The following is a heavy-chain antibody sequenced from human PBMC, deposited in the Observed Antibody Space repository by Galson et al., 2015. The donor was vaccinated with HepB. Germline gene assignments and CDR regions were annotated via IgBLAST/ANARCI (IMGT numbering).Heavy chain of an antibody. CDR2: ISSNGGST. V-gene: IGHV3-64D*06. J-gene: IGHJ4*02. Sequence: SLRLSCAASGFTFSSYAMHWVRQAPGKGLEYVSAISSNGGSTYYADSVKGRFTISRDNSKNTLYLQMSSLRAEDTAVYYCVKTGYSSGDRYFDYWGQGTLVTVSS. CDR1: GFTFSSYA. CDR3: VKTGYSSGDRYFDY. D-gene: IGHD6-19*01.